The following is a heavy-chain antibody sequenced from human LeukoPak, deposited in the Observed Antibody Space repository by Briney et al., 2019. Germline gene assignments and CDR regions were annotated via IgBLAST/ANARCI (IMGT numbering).Heavy chain of an antibody. V-gene: IGHV4-38-2*02. CDR1: GYSISSGYY. CDR2: IYHSGST. CDR3: ARHYYDHWRGPFDY. J-gene: IGHJ4*02. Sequence: TSETLSLTCTVSGYSISSGYYWGWIRQPPGKGLEWIGSIYHSGSTYYNPSLKSRVTISVDTSKNQFSLKLSSVTAADTAVYYCARHYYDHWRGPFDYWGQGTLVTVSS. D-gene: IGHD3-22*01.